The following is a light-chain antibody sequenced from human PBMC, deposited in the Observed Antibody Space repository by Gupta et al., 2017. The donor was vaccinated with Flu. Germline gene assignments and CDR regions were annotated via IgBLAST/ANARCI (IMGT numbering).Light chain of an antibody. CDR1: SSNIGTFYD. J-gene: IGLJ2*01. Sequence: QSVLTQPPSVHRAPGQSLTIPSTGNSSNIGTFYDVHWYQHFPGTAPRVLIYGNRNRRSGVPDRFSASKSGTSASLTIAGLQADDEADYYCQAWDDNLNAVVFGGGTKLTVL. V-gene: IGLV1-40*01. CDR2: GNR. CDR3: QAWDDNLNAVV.